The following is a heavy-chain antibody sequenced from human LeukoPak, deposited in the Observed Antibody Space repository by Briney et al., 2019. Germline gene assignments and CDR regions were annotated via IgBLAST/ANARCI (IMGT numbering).Heavy chain of an antibody. D-gene: IGHD3-10*01. Sequence: SETLSLACTVSGGSISSSSYYWGWIRQPPGKGLEWIGSFHYSGSSYYSPSLKSRVTISVDMSKNQFSLKLSPVTAADTAVYYCARHFYYGSGSYSYYYMDVWGKGTTVTVSS. CDR3: ARHFYYGSGSYSYYYMDV. CDR2: FHYSGSS. CDR1: GGSISSSSYY. V-gene: IGHV4-39*01. J-gene: IGHJ6*03.